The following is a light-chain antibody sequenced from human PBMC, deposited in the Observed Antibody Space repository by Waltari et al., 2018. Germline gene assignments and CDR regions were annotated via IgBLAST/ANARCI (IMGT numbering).Light chain of an antibody. CDR3: TSYTRSNTWV. CDR1: SSDIGDYNF. CDR2: EVS. V-gene: IGLV2-14*01. Sequence: QSALTQPASVSGSPGQSITLSCTGTSSDIGDYNFVSWYQQFPGKAPKLMIYEVSNRPLGVSNRFSGSKSGNTASLTISGLQAEDEADYYCTSYTRSNTWVFGGGTKVTVL. J-gene: IGLJ3*02.